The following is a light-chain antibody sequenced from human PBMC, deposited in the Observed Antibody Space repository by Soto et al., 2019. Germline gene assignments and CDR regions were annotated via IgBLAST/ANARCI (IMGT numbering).Light chain of an antibody. CDR2: AAS. J-gene: IGKJ1*01. Sequence: EIVLTQSPGTLSLSPGERATLSCRASQSVSSSYLAWYQQKPGQAPRLLISAASTRATGIPARFSGSGSETEFTLTISSLQSEDFAVYYCQQYNNWWTFGQGTKVEMK. CDR3: QQYNNWWT. V-gene: IGKV3-15*01. CDR1: QSVSSSY.